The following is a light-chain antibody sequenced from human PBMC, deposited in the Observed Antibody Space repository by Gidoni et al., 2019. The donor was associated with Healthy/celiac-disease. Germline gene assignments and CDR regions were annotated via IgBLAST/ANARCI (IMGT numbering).Light chain of an antibody. CDR3: QQRSNWAWT. Sequence: EIVLTQSPATLSLSPGERATLPCRASQSVSSYLAWYQQKPGQAPRLLIYDASNRATGIPARFSGSGSGTDFTLTISSLEPEDFAVYYCQQRSNWAWTFVQGTKVEIK. CDR2: DAS. J-gene: IGKJ1*01. V-gene: IGKV3-11*01. CDR1: QSVSSY.